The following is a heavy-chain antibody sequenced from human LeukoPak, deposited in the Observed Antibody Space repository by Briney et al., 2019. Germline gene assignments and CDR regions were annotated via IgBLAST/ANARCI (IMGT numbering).Heavy chain of an antibody. CDR2: ITSSGNYI. CDR3: ARGSAYYYESSGYYYFDY. Sequence: PGGSLRLSCAASGFTFSSYSMNWVRQAPGKGLEWVSSITSSGNYISYADSVKGRFTISRDNPKNSLYLQMNSLRAEDTAVYYCARGSAYYYESSGYYYFDYWGQGTLVTVSS. V-gene: IGHV3-21*01. D-gene: IGHD3-22*01. CDR1: GFTFSSYS. J-gene: IGHJ4*02.